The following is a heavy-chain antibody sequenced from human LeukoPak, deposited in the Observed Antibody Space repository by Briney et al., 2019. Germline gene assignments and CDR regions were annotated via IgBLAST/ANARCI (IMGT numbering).Heavy chain of an antibody. V-gene: IGHV1-24*01. Sequence: ASVKVSCKVSGYTLTELSMHWVRQAPGKGLEWMGGFDPEDGETIYAQKFQGRVTMTEDTSTGTAYMELSSLRSEDTAVYYCATDRYSSTAPYYFDYWGQGTLVTVSS. D-gene: IGHD6-19*01. J-gene: IGHJ4*02. CDR3: ATDRYSSTAPYYFDY. CDR1: GYTLTELS. CDR2: FDPEDGET.